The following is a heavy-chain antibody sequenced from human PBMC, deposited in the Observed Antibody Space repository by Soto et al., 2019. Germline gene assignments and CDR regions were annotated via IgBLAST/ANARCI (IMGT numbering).Heavy chain of an antibody. Sequence: QVQLVQSGAEVKKPGCSVKVSCKASGGSFRSYAISWVRQAPGQGLEWMGGIIPNFGTANYAQKFQGRVTITADESTSTAYMELSSLRPEDTALYNCARPPPPALRDDYRNYGPDYYGMDVWGQGTTVTVSS. V-gene: IGHV1-69*01. CDR1: GGSFRSYA. CDR3: ARPPPPALRDDYRNYGPDYYGMDV. D-gene: IGHD4-4*01. J-gene: IGHJ6*02. CDR2: IIPNFGTA.